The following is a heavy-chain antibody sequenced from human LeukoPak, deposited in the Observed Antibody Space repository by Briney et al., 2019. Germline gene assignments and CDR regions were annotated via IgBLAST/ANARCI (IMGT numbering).Heavy chain of an antibody. Sequence: SETLSLTCTVSGGSISRYYWSWIRQPPGKGLEWIGEINHSGSTNYNPSLKSRVTISVDTSKNQFSLKLSSVTAADTAVYYCARRLLFHKIFDYWGQGTLVTVSS. D-gene: IGHD2-21*02. CDR1: GGSISRYY. CDR2: INHSGST. CDR3: ARRLLFHKIFDY. V-gene: IGHV4-34*01. J-gene: IGHJ4*02.